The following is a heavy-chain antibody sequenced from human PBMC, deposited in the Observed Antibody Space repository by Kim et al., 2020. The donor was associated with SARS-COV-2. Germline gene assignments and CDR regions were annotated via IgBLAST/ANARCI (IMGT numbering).Heavy chain of an antibody. CDR2: THMRGVRK. CDR3: ARAGDYDISGYYGFFHH. Sequence: GGSLRLSCAAFGFTLSNNVRSGGGQGQGDTRAGRDSTHMRGVRKVYYEAVKVRVIISRVNAKTTLYLQMNSRRPEDTAVDYFARAGDYDISGYYGFFHHWGQGTLCTVSS. CDR1: GFTLSNNV. D-gene: IGHD3-22*01. J-gene: IGHJ1*01. V-gene: IGHV3-74*03.